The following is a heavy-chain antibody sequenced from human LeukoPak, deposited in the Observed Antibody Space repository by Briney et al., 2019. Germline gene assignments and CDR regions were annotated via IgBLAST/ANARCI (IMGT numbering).Heavy chain of an antibody. CDR2: IYYTGST. CDR3: ARHPGSHCSTATCYTGGVFDY. V-gene: IGHV4-39*01. D-gene: IGHD2-2*02. Sequence: SETLSLTCSVSGGSISSTDYYWGWIRQPPGKGLEWIGSIYYTGSTFYNLSLKSRVTISADTSRNQLSLKLSSVTAADTAVYYCARHPGSHCSTATCYTGGVFDYWGQGTLVTVSS. CDR1: GGSISSTDYY. J-gene: IGHJ4*02.